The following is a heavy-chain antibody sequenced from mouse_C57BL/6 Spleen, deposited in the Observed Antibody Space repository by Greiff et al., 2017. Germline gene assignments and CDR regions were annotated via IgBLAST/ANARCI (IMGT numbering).Heavy chain of an antibody. J-gene: IGHJ2*01. Sequence: QVQLQQPGAELVRPGSSVKLSCKASGYTFTSYWMHWVKQRPIQGLEWIGNIDPSDSETHYNQKFKDKATLTVDKSSSTAYMQLSSLTSEDSAGYYCARKSGRSFDFDYWGQGTTLTVSS. CDR2: IDPSDSET. CDR3: ARKSGRSFDFDY. V-gene: IGHV1-52*01. D-gene: IGHD1-1*01. CDR1: GYTFTSYW.